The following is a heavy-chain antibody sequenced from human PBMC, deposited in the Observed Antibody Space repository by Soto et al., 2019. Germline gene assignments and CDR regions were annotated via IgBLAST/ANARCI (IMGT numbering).Heavy chain of an antibody. Sequence: SETLSLTCTVSGGSISSGDYYWSWIRQAPGKGLDGIGYICDSGSTYYNPSLKSRVTISVDTTKNQFSLNLRSVAAADAAVYYCARVCFGDYHHRIDVWGQGTTVTVSS. V-gene: IGHV4-30-4*01. CDR2: ICDSGST. CDR1: GGSISSGDYY. D-gene: IGHD3-16*01. CDR3: ARVCFGDYHHRIDV. J-gene: IGHJ6*02.